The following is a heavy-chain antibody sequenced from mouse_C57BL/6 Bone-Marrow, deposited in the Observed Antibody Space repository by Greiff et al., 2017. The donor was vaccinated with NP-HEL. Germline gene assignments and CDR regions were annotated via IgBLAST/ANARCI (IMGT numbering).Heavy chain of an antibody. D-gene: IGHD6-5*01. J-gene: IGHJ2*01. Sequence: QVQLQQPGAELVKPGASVKMSCKASGYTFTSYWITWVKQRPGQGLEWIGDIYPGSGNTYYNEKFKGKATLTADKSSSTAYMELRSLTSEDSAVYFCALYYFDYWGQGTTLTVSS. CDR3: ALYYFDY. CDR2: IYPGSGNT. CDR1: GYTFTSYW. V-gene: IGHV1-55*01.